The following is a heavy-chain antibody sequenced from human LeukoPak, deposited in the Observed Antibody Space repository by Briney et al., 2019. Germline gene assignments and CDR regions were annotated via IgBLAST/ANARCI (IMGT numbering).Heavy chain of an antibody. V-gene: IGHV3-74*01. CDR2: INTDGSIT. CDR1: GFTFSDYW. CDR3: ARDRGPRTGFMVREAYDY. J-gene: IGHJ4*02. D-gene: IGHD3-10*01. Sequence: GGSLRLSCAASGFTFSDYWIHWVRQAPGKGLVWVSRINTDGSITNYADSVKGRFTISRDNAKNTLYLQMSSLRAEDTAVYYCARDRGPRTGFMVREAYDYRGQGTLVTVSS.